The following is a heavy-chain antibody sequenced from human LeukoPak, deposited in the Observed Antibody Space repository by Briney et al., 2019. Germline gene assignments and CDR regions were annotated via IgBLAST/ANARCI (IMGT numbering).Heavy chain of an antibody. CDR2: IYPSDSDI. D-gene: IGHD5-18*01. CDR1: GYRFNNYW. J-gene: IGHJ5*02. V-gene: IGHV5-51*01. CDR3: ARSVPPWLGDH. Sequence: GESLEISFKGSGYRFNNYWIGWVRPMPGKGLEWMGIIYPSDSDIRYSPSFQGQVTISAAKSISTAYLQWRSLRSSDTAIYYCARSVPPWLGDHWGQGTLVTVSS.